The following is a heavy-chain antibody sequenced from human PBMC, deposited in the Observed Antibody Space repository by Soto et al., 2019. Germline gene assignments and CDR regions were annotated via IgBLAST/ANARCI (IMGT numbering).Heavy chain of an antibody. CDR3: AKDSHWLRTQFFHH. Sequence: EVQLLESGGGLVQPGGSLRLSCAASGFMFSSYAITWVRQAPGRGLEWVSTISGSGGNTYYADSVKGRFTISRDNSRNTLYLQMNSLRAEDTAVYYCAKDSHWLRTQFFHHWGQGTLVSASS. V-gene: IGHV3-23*01. CDR2: ISGSGGNT. CDR1: GFMFSSYA. D-gene: IGHD3-9*01. J-gene: IGHJ1*01.